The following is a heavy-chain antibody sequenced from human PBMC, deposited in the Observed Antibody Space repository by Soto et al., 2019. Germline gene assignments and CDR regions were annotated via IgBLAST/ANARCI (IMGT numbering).Heavy chain of an antibody. CDR3: AREKGAGTYMGFDY. D-gene: IGHD3-10*01. J-gene: IGHJ4*02. CDR2: IYHYGGT. Sequence: QVQLQESGPGLLEPSGTLSLTCGVSGGSISTHNWWSWVRQSPGRGLEWIGEIYHYGGTNYNPSLKSRVPMSVDKSKNQFYLELTSVTAADKAVYYCAREKGAGTYMGFDYWGQGTLVNVSS. CDR1: GGSISTHNW. V-gene: IGHV4-4*02.